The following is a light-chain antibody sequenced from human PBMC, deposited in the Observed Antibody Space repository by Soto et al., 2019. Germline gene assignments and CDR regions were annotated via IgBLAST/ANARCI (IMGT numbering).Light chain of an antibody. V-gene: IGKV3-15*01. CDR2: GAS. Sequence: DIEMTQSPSTLSVSPGERSTLSCRASQSVGSSLAWYQRKPGQVPRLLIYGASTRATGIPATFSGSGSGTEFTLTISSLQSEDFAVYYCQQYNSWPLSFGRGTKVDIK. J-gene: IGKJ3*01. CDR1: QSVGSS. CDR3: QQYNSWPLS.